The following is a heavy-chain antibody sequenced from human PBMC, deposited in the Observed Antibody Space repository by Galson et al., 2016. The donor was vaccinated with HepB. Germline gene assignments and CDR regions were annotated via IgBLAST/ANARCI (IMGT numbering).Heavy chain of an antibody. CDR1: GFTLDDYA. Sequence: SLRLSCAASGFTLDDYAMHWVRQAPGKGLEWVSGITWNSGSIGYADSVQGRFTISRDNAKNSRYLQMNSLRAEDTALYYCAKGGLRFLEWRYRGLPYDYWGQGTLVTVSS. D-gene: IGHD3-3*01. J-gene: IGHJ4*02. CDR3: AKGGLRFLEWRYRGLPYDY. CDR2: ITWNSGSI. V-gene: IGHV3-9*01.